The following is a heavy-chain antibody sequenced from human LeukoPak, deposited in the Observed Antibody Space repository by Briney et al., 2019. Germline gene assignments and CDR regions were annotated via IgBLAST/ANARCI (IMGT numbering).Heavy chain of an antibody. CDR1: ASSINGCY. D-gene: IGHD3-22*01. J-gene: IGHJ4*02. V-gene: IGHV4-59*08. Sequence: SETLSLTCTVSASSINGCYWSWIRQPPREGLEWIWHISYSCSTNYNPSLKSRVTVSIDTSKNQFSLKLSSVTAADTAVYYRARHLSGYYSSFDYWGQGTPVTVSS. CDR3: ARHLSGYYSSFDY. CDR2: ISYSCST.